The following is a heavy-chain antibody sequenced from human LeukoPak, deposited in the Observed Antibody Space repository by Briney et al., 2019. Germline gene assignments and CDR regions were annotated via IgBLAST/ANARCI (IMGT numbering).Heavy chain of an antibody. CDR3: ARDQIVVVPARNYYYYGMDV. V-gene: IGHV1-2*02. CDR1: GYTFTGYY. Sequence: GASVKVSCKASGYTFTGYYMHWVRQAPGQGLEWMGWINPDSGGTNYAQKFQGRVTITADKSTGTAYMELSSLRSEDTAVYYCARDQIVVVPARNYYYYGMDVWGQGTTVTVSS. CDR2: INPDSGGT. D-gene: IGHD2-2*01. J-gene: IGHJ6*02.